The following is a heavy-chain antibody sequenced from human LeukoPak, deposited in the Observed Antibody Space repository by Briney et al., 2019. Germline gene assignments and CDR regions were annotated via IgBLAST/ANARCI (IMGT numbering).Heavy chain of an antibody. J-gene: IGHJ4*02. Sequence: PGGSLRLSCAASGFTFSSYAMHWVRQAPGKGLEYVSAISSNGGSTYYANSVKGRFTISRDNSKNTLYLQMGSLRAEDMAVYYCARDRNWVFDYWGQGTLVTVSS. V-gene: IGHV3-64*01. CDR3: ARDRNWVFDY. CDR1: GFTFSSYA. D-gene: IGHD7-27*01. CDR2: ISSNGGST.